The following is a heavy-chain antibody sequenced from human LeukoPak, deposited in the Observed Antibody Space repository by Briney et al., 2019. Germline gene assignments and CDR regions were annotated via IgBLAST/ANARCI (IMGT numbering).Heavy chain of an antibody. CDR1: GYTFTSYG. Sequence: ASVKVSCKASGYTFTSYGISWVRQAPGQGLEWMGWISAYNGNTNYAQKLQGRVTMTTDTSTSTAYMELRSLRSDDTAVYFCARDRLTYYSGSGSDYWGQGTLVTVSS. V-gene: IGHV1-18*01. D-gene: IGHD3-10*01. CDR3: ARDRLTYYSGSGSDY. J-gene: IGHJ4*02. CDR2: ISAYNGNT.